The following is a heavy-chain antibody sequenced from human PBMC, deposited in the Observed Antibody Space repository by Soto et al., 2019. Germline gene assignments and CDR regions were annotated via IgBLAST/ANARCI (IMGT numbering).Heavy chain of an antibody. D-gene: IGHD1-26*01. CDR3: AKGLYSGSYFDY. J-gene: IGHJ4*02. CDR2: ISGSGGST. Sequence: EVQLLESGGGLVQPGGSLRLSCAASGFTFSSYGMTWVRQAPGKGLEWVSTISGSGGSTYYADSVKGQFTISRDNSKNTLYLQMHSLRAEATAVYYCAKGLYSGSYFDYWGQGTLVTVSS. V-gene: IGHV3-23*01. CDR1: GFTFSSYG.